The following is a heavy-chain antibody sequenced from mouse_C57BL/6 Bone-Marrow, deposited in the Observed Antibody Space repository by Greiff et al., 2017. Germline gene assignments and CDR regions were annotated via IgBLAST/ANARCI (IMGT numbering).Heavy chain of an antibody. Sequence: QVQLQQPGAELVKPGASVKLSCKASGYTFTSYWMQWVKQRPGQGLEWIGEIDPSDSYTNYNQKFKGIAPLTFGTSSSTAYMQLSSLTSEDSAVYYCASITTVAYWGPGTLVTVSA. CDR2: IDPSDSYT. CDR3: ASITTVAY. D-gene: IGHD1-1*01. J-gene: IGHJ3*01. V-gene: IGHV1-50*01. CDR1: GYTFTSYW.